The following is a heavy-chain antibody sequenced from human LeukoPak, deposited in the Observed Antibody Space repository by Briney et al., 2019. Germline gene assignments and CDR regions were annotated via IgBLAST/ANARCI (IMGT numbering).Heavy chain of an antibody. CDR1: GFTFSAYV. CDR2: ISSSGGST. CDR3: AKEKGYSSPYYYYYMDV. Sequence: PGGSLRLSCAASGFTFSAYVMTWVRHAPGTGLEWVSGISSSGGSTYYADSVKGRFTISRDNSKNPLYLQMNSLRAEDTALYYCAKEKGYSSPYYYYYMDVWGKGTTVTVSS. D-gene: IGHD6-13*01. V-gene: IGHV3-23*01. J-gene: IGHJ6*03.